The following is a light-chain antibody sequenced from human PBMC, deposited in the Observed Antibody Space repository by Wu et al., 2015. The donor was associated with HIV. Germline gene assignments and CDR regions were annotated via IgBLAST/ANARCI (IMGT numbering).Light chain of an antibody. J-gene: IGKJ1*01. Sequence: EIVLTQSPGTLSLSPGERATLSCRASQSVSSYLAWYQQKPGQAPRLLIYDASNRATGIPARFSGSGSGTAFTLIISSLQSEDLAVYYCQQYRDWSWTFGQGTKVEFK. CDR3: QQYRDWSWT. CDR1: QSVSSY. CDR2: DAS. V-gene: IGKV3-11*01.